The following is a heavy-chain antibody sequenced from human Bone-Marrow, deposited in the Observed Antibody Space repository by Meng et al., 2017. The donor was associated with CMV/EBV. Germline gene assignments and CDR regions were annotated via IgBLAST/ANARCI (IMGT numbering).Heavy chain of an antibody. J-gene: IGHJ6*02. Sequence: GESLKISCIASGFTFSDASMNWVRQAPGKGLEWVAYISSSSSVIWYADSVKGRFTISRANAQNSLVLEMSSLRDSDTAVYYCVRGLRSYDFGSGYYYYYGMDVWGLGTTVTVSS. V-gene: IGHV3-48*02. CDR1: GFTFSDAS. CDR2: ISSSSSVI. D-gene: IGHD3-3*01. CDR3: VRGLRSYDFGSGYYYYYGMDV.